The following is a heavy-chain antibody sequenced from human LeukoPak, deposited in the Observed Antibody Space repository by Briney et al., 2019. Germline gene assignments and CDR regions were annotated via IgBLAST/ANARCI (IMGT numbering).Heavy chain of an antibody. D-gene: IGHD3-10*01. V-gene: IGHV3-30-3*01. CDR2: ISYDGSNK. Sequence: PGRSLRLSCAASGFTFSSYAMHWVRQAPGKGLEWVAVISYDGSNKYYADSVKGRFTISRDNSKNTLYLQMNSLRAEDTAVYYCARVMVRGVTDPDYWGQGTLVTVSS. J-gene: IGHJ4*02. CDR1: GFTFSSYA. CDR3: ARVMVRGVTDPDY.